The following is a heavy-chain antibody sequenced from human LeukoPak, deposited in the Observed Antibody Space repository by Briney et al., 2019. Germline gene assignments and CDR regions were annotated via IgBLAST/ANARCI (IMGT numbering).Heavy chain of an antibody. CDR1: GFSFNEYA. CDR3: ARPPHHGEHPPTYGMDV. Sequence: GRSLRLSCAASGFSFNEYAIHWVRQAPGKGLEWVAFIRYDGTNKYYADSVKGRFTISRDNSKDTLYLQMNSLRAEDTAVYYCARPPHHGEHPPTYGMDVWGQGTTVTVSS. D-gene: IGHD4-17*01. V-gene: IGHV3-30*04. J-gene: IGHJ6*02. CDR2: IRYDGTNK.